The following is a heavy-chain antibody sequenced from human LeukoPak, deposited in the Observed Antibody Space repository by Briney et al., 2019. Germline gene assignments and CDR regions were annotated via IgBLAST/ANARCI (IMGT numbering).Heavy chain of an antibody. CDR1: GYTFTGYY. CDR3: ARNLSVVGAGSLHYYYYYGMDV. V-gene: IGHV1-2*04. D-gene: IGHD3-10*01. Sequence: ASVKVSCKASGYTFTGYYMHWVRQAPGQGLEWMGWINPNSGGTNYAQKFQGWVTMTRDTSISTAYMELSRLRSDDTAVYYCARNLSVVGAGSLHYYYYYGMDVWGLGTTVTVSS. CDR2: INPNSGGT. J-gene: IGHJ6*02.